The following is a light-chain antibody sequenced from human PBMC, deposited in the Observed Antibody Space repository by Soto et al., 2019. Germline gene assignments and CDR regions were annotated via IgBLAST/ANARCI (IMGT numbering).Light chain of an antibody. CDR3: QQYGTSLGIT. J-gene: IGKJ4*01. CDR2: AAS. V-gene: IGKV3-20*01. Sequence: TVLTQSPGTLSLSPGERATLSCRASQSVTTNFLAWYQQKPGQAPRLLIYAASSRAAGIPDRFSASGSGTDFSLTISRLEPEDFAVYYCQQYGTSLGITFGGGTKVEIK. CDR1: QSVTTNF.